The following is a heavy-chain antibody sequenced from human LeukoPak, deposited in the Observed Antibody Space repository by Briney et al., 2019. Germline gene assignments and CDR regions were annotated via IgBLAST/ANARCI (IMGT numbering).Heavy chain of an antibody. J-gene: IGHJ4*02. D-gene: IGHD3-16*01. CDR3: ARAQKGITVD. CDR2: INHSGST. V-gene: IGHV4-34*01. CDR1: GGSFSGYY. Sequence: SETLSLTCAVYGGSFSGYYWSWIRQPPGKGLEWIGEINHSGSTNYNPSLKSRVTISVDTSKNQFSLKLSSVTAADTAVYYCARAQKGITVDWGQGTLVTVSS.